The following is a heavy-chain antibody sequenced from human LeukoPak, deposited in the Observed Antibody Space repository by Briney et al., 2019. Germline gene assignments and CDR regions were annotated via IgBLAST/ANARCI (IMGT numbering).Heavy chain of an antibody. Sequence: GGSLRLSCAASGFTLSSYAIHWVRQAPGEGLEWVAVISYDGTTKYYADSVKGRFTISRDNSRNTLYLQMNSLRAEDTAVYYCAKGTRSDNRPDYFDYWGQGTLVTVSS. D-gene: IGHD3-9*01. CDR2: ISYDGTTK. V-gene: IGHV3-30*04. CDR3: AKGTRSDNRPDYFDY. J-gene: IGHJ4*02. CDR1: GFTLSSYA.